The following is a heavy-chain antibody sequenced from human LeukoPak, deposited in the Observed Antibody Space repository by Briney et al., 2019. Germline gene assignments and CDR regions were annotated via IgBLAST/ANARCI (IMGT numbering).Heavy chain of an antibody. V-gene: IGHV4-34*01. J-gene: IGHJ4*02. CDR1: GGSFSDYY. CDR2: IKHTGST. Sequence: SETLSLTCAVYGGSFSDYYWSWIRQPPGNRLEWIGEIKHTGSTNYNPSLKSRLSISVDTSKNQFSLSLRSVTAADTAMYYCARLIWGGKDYWGQGTLVTVSS. CDR3: ARLIWGGKDY. D-gene: IGHD1-1*01.